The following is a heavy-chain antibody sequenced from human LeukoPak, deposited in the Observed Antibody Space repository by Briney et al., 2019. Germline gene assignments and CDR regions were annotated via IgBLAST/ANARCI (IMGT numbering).Heavy chain of an antibody. J-gene: IGHJ5*02. D-gene: IGHD3-10*01. CDR1: GYTFTTYA. Sequence: ASVKVSCKASGYTFTTYAINWMRQAPGQGLEWMGWINTDTGNPTYAQGFTGRFVFSLDTSVSTAYLQISSLKADDTAVYYCARTYYYGSGSYNIDPWGQGTLVTVSS. CDR3: ARTYYYGSGSYNIDP. V-gene: IGHV7-4-1*02. CDR2: INTDTGNP.